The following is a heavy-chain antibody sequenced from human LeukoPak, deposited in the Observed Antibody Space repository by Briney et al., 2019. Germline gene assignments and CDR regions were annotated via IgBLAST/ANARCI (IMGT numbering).Heavy chain of an antibody. J-gene: IGHJ5*02. Sequence: GESLKISCKGSGYSFTSYWIGWVRQMPGKGLEWMGIIYPGYSDTRYSPSFQGKVTISAAKSISTAYLQWSSLKASDTAMYYCARRTFSSSWYYGWFDPWGQGTLVTVSS. CDR2: IYPGYSDT. CDR1: GYSFTSYW. V-gene: IGHV5-51*01. CDR3: ARRTFSSSWYYGWFDP. D-gene: IGHD6-13*01.